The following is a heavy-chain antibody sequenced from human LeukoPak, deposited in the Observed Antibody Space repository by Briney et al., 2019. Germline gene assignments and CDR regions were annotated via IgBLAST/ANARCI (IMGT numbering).Heavy chain of an antibody. D-gene: IGHD1-26*01. Sequence: GGSLRLSCAASGFTFSSYAMSWVRQAPGKGLEWVSAISGSGGSTYYADSVKGRFTISRDNSKNTLYLQMDSLRAEDTAVYYCAKDWGGSYHGNAFDIWGQGTMVTVSA. CDR3: AKDWGGSYHGNAFDI. V-gene: IGHV3-23*01. CDR1: GFTFSSYA. J-gene: IGHJ3*02. CDR2: ISGSGGST.